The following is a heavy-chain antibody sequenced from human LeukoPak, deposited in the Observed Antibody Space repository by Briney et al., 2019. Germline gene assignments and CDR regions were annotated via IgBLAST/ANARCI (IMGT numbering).Heavy chain of an antibody. V-gene: IGHV4-59*12. CDR1: GGSISSYY. CDR3: ARDGCSSTSCYSFDY. D-gene: IGHD2-2*01. CDR2: VYYSGST. J-gene: IGHJ4*02. Sequence: KPSETLSLTCTVSGGSISSYYWSWIRQPPWKGLEYIGYVYYSGSTNYNPSLKSRVTISVDTSKNQFSLKLSSVTAADTAVYYCARDGCSSTSCYSFDYWGQGTLVTVSS.